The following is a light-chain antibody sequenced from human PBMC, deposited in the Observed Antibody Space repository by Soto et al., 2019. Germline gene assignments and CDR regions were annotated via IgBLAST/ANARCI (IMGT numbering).Light chain of an antibody. CDR3: CSYAGRV. CDR2: EVS. CDR1: SSGVGSYNL. J-gene: IGLJ2*01. V-gene: IGLV2-23*02. Sequence: QSALTQPASVSGSPGQSITISCTGTSSGVGSYNLVSWYQQHPGKAPKLMIYEVSKRPSGVSNRFSGSKSGNTASLTISGLQAEDEADYYCCSYAGRVFGGGTKLTVL.